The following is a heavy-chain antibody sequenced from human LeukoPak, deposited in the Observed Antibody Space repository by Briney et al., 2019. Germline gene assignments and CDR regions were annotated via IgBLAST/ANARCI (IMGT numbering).Heavy chain of an antibody. J-gene: IGHJ4*02. CDR1: GFTFSSYE. D-gene: IGHD6-19*01. CDR3: ARDGRRSSGWYWGFDY. V-gene: IGHV3-48*03. Sequence: GGSLRLSCAASGFTFSSYEMNWVRQAPGKGLEWVSYISSSGSTKYYADSVKGRFTISRENAKNSLYLQMNSLRAEDTAVYYCARDGRRSSGWYWGFDYWGQGTLVTVSS. CDR2: ISSSGSTK.